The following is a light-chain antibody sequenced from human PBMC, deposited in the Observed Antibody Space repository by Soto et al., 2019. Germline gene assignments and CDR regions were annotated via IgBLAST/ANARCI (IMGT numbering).Light chain of an antibody. J-gene: IGLJ2*01. V-gene: IGLV2-14*01. CDR2: EVS. Sequence: QSALTQPASVSGSPGQSITISCTGTSSDVGGYNYVSWYQQHPGKAPKLMIYEVSNRPPGVSNRFSGSKSGNTASLTISGRQAEDEADYYCSSYTRSSTLVVFGGGTKVTVL. CDR3: SSYTRSSTLVV. CDR1: SSDVGGYNY.